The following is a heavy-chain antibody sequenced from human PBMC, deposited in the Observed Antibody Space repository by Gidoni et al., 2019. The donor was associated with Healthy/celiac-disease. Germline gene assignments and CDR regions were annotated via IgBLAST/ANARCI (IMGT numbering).Heavy chain of an antibody. V-gene: IGHV1-69*01. Sequence: QVQLVQSGAEVKKPGSSVQVSCKASGGTFSSYAISWVRQAPGQGLEWMGGIIPIFGTANYAQKFQGRVTITADESTSTAYMELSSLRSEDTAVYYCATIVGANFYYYYYGMDVWGQGTTVTVSS. CDR3: ATIVGANFYYYYYGMDV. D-gene: IGHD1-26*01. CDR2: IIPIFGTA. J-gene: IGHJ6*02. CDR1: GGTFSSYA.